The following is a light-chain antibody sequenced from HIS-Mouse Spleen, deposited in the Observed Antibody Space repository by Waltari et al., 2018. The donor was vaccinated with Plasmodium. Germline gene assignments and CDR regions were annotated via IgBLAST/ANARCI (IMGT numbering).Light chain of an antibody. CDR2: AAS. Sequence: IQMTQSPTSLSASVRARVSITCRASQSISSYLNWYQQKPGKAPKLLIYAASSLQSGVPSRFSGSGSGTDFTLTISSLQPEDFATYYCQQSYSTPPTFGGGTKVEIK. CDR1: QSISSY. J-gene: IGKJ4*01. V-gene: IGKV1-39*01. CDR3: QQSYSTPPT.